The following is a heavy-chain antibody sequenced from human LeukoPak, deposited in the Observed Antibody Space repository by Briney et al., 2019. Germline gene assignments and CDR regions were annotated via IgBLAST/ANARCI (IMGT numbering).Heavy chain of an antibody. CDR1: GYTFTQYA. Sequence: ASVKVSCKASGYTFTQYAMHWVRQAPGQGPEYMGYINTNTGNPTYAQGFTGRFVFSLDTSVSTAYLQISSLKAEDTAVYYCARLGYCSGGSCYPSPVGLWGQGTLVTVSS. V-gene: IGHV7-4-1*02. CDR2: INTNTGNP. CDR3: ARLGYCSGGSCYPSPVGL. D-gene: IGHD2-15*01. J-gene: IGHJ4*02.